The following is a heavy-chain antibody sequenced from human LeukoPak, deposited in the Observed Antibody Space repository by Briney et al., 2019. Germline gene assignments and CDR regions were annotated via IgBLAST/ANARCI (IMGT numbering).Heavy chain of an antibody. J-gene: IGHJ4*02. CDR3: AKGLHYYGSGSVFDY. D-gene: IGHD3-10*01. Sequence: GGSLRLSCAASGFTFSSYGMHWVRQAPGKGLEWVAVISYDGSYEYYADSVKGRFTISRDNSKNTLYLQMNSLRAEDTAVYYCAKGLHYYGSGSVFDYWGQGTLVTASS. CDR2: ISYDGSYE. V-gene: IGHV3-30*18. CDR1: GFTFSSYG.